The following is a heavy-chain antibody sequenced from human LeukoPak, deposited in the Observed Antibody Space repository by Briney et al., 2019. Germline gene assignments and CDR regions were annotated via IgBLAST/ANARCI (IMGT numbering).Heavy chain of an antibody. J-gene: IGHJ4*02. CDR2: IYGGGNT. V-gene: IGHV4-4*07. CDR3: ARDRTGRNTAQDDY. Sequence: SETLSLTCTVSGDSIRNYNWSLIRQPAGEGLEWIGHIYGGGNTNYNPSLKSRVTMSVDTSTNQFSLKLTSVTAADTAVYYCARDRTGRNTAQDDYWGQGTLVTVSS. D-gene: IGHD5-18*01. CDR1: GDSIRNYN.